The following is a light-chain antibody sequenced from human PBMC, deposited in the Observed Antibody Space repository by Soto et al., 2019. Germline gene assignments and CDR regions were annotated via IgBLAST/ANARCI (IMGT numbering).Light chain of an antibody. CDR2: GTS. Sequence: EIVLTQSPGTLSLSAGERATLSCRASQTISSSYLGWYQQKPGQAPRLLIYGTSSRATGVPDRFSGSGSGTDFTLTISRVEPEDFAVYYCQQYGNSCWTFGQGTKVDIK. J-gene: IGKJ1*01. CDR3: QQYGNSCWT. CDR1: QTISSSY. V-gene: IGKV3-20*01.